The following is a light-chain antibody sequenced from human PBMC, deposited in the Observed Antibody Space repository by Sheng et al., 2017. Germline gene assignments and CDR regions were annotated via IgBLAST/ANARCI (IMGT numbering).Light chain of an antibody. CDR1: QSISRW. Sequence: DIVMTQSPSTLSASVGDRVTITCRASQSISRWLAWYQQKPGQAPRLLIYGASSRATGIPDRFSGSGSGTDFTLTISRLEPEDFAVYHCQQYGSSPNTFGQGTKLEIK. CDR3: QQYGSSPNT. J-gene: IGKJ2*01. CDR2: GAS. V-gene: IGKV3-20*01.